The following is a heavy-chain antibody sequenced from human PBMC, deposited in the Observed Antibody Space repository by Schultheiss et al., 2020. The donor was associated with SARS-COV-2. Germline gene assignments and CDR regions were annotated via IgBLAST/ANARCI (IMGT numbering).Heavy chain of an antibody. Sequence: SQTLSLTCSVSGGSISGYFWSWIRQPPGKGLEWIGYIYYSGSTNYNPSLKSRVTISVDTSKNQFSLKLSSVTAADTAVYYCARDESMDVWGQGTTVTVSS. CDR2: IYYSGST. J-gene: IGHJ6*02. CDR3: ARDESMDV. CDR1: GGSISGYF. V-gene: IGHV4-59*12.